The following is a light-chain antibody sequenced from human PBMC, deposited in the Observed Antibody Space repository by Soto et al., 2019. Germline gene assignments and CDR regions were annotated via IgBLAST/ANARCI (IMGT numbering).Light chain of an antibody. CDR3: QQRSNWPG. V-gene: IGKV3-11*01. CDR1: QSVSSY. Sequence: EIVLTQSPATLSLSPGERATLSCRASQSVSSYLAWYQQKPGQAPRLLIYDASNRATGIPARFSGSGSGTDFTLTISSLEREDFAVYYCQQRSNWPGFGGGTKVEIK. CDR2: DAS. J-gene: IGKJ4*02.